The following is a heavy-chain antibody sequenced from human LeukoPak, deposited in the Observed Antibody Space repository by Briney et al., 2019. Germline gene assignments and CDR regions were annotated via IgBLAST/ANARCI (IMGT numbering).Heavy chain of an antibody. CDR3: ARVEYYDSSGYFDY. Sequence: GGSLRLSCAASGFTFSDYYMSWIRQAPGKGLEWVSYISSSGSAIYYADSVKGRFTISRDNAKNSLYLQMNSLRAEDTAVYYCARVEYYDSSGYFDYWGQGTLVTVSS. CDR1: GFTFSDYY. J-gene: IGHJ4*02. D-gene: IGHD3-22*01. CDR2: ISSSGSAI. V-gene: IGHV3-11*04.